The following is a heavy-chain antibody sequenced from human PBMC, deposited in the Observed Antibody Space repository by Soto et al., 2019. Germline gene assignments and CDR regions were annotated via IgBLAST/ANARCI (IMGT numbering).Heavy chain of an antibody. CDR3: ARDLASTSQSRPPNIAVAGACDY. CDR1: GFTFSSYA. J-gene: IGHJ4*02. CDR2: ISYDGSNK. D-gene: IGHD6-19*01. Sequence: QVQLVESGGGVVQPGRSLRLSCAASGFTFSSYAMHWVRQAPGKGLEWVAVISYDGSNKYYADSVKGRFTISRDNSKNTLYLQMNSLRAEDTAVYYCARDLASTSQSRPPNIAVAGACDYWGQGTLVTVSS. V-gene: IGHV3-30-3*01.